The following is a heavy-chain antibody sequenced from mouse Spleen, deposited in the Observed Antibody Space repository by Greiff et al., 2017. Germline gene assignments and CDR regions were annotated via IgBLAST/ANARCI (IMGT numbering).Heavy chain of an antibody. CDR1: GFTFSDFY. Sequence: EVKLVESGGGLVQPGRSLRLSCATSGFTFSDFYMEWVRQAPGKGLEWIAASRNKANDYTTEYSASVKGRFIVSRDTSQSILYLQMNALRAEDTAIYYCARDAYGYDGYFDVWGAGTTVTVSS. V-gene: IGHV7-1*01. CDR3: ARDAYGYDGYFDV. D-gene: IGHD2-2*01. CDR2: SRNKANDYTT. J-gene: IGHJ1*01.